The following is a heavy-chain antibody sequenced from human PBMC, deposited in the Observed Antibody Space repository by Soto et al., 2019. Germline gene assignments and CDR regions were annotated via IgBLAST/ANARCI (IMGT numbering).Heavy chain of an antibody. D-gene: IGHD2-15*01. Sequence: PEGSLRLSCAASGFTFSSYAMHWVRQAPGKGLEWVAVISYDGSNKYYADSVKGRFTISRDNSKNTLYLQMNSLRAEDTAVYYCARDWFDCSGGSCYAGAFDYWGQGTLVTVSS. CDR3: ARDWFDCSGGSCYAGAFDY. CDR2: ISYDGSNK. J-gene: IGHJ4*02. CDR1: GFTFSSYA. V-gene: IGHV3-30-3*01.